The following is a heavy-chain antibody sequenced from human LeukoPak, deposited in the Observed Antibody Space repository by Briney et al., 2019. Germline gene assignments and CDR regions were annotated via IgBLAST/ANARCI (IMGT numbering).Heavy chain of an antibody. V-gene: IGHV5-51*01. CDR1: GYSFTTYW. J-gene: IGHJ4*02. Sequence: GESLKISCKGSGYSFTTYWIGWVRQMPGKGLEWRGIVYPGDSDTRYSPSFQGQVTISADKYISPAYLQWSSLKASDTAMYYCARVYSSSSGSLGYWGQGTLITVSS. CDR3: ARVYSSSSGSLGY. CDR2: VYPGDSDT. D-gene: IGHD6-6*01.